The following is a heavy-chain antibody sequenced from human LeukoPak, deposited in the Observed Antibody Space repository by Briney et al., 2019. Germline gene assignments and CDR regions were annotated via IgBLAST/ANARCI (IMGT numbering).Heavy chain of an antibody. J-gene: IGHJ6*03. CDR3: ARDFTDSGSSLVYYYYDYMDV. CDR1: GGSISSSSYY. V-gene: IGHV4-39*07. Sequence: PSETLSLTCTVSGGSISSSSYYWGWIRQPPGKGLEWIGSIYYSGSTYYNPSLKSRVTISVDTSKSQFSLKLSSVTAADTAVYYCARDFTDSGSSLVYYYYDYMDVWGKGTTVTVSS. D-gene: IGHD1-26*01. CDR2: IYYSGST.